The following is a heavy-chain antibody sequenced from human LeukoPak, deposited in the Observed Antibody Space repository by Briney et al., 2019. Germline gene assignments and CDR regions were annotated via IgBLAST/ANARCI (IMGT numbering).Heavy chain of an antibody. CDR2: ISSSGSTI. CDR3: ARAWSGSSWPSDY. J-gene: IGHJ4*02. Sequence: GGSLRLSCAASGFTFSSYRMSWVRQAPGKGLEWVSYISSSGSTIHYVDSVKGRFTISRDNAKNSLYLQMNSLRAEDTAVYYCARAWSGSSWPSDYWGQGTLVTVSS. CDR1: GFTFSSYR. D-gene: IGHD6-13*01. V-gene: IGHV3-48*01.